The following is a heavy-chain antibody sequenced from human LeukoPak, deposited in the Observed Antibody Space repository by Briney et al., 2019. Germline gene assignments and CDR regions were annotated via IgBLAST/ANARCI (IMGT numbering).Heavy chain of an antibody. V-gene: IGHV1-69*06. CDR1: GGTFSSYA. Sequence: GSSVKVSCKASGGTFSSYAISWVRQAPGQGLEWMGGIIPIFGTANYAQKFQGRVTITADKSTSTAYMELSSLRSEDTAVYYCARDPKPTVTTFNWFDPWGQGTLVTVSS. D-gene: IGHD4-17*01. CDR2: IIPIFGTA. J-gene: IGHJ5*02. CDR3: ARDPKPTVTTFNWFDP.